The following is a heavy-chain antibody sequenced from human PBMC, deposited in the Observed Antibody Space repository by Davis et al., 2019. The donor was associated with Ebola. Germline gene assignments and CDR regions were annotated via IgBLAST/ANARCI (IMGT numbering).Heavy chain of an antibody. V-gene: IGHV1-46*01. CDR1: GCTFTSYY. CDR2: INPSGGST. Sequence: AASVKVSCKASGCTFTSYYIHWVRQAPGQGLEWMGIINPSGGSTNYAQKFQGRVTMTRDTSTSTVSMELSSLRSEDTAVYYCARRLYCGGGSCYEYYYGMDVWGQGTTVTVSS. J-gene: IGHJ6*02. D-gene: IGHD2-15*01. CDR3: ARRLYCGGGSCYEYYYGMDV.